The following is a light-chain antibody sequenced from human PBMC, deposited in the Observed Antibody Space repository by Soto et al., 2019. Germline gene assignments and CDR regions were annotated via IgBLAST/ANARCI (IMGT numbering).Light chain of an antibody. CDR2: GAS. CDR3: QQYNSWPIT. J-gene: IGKJ5*01. CDR1: QSVSSSY. V-gene: IGKV3D-15*01. Sequence: EIVLTQSPGTLSLSPGERATLSCRASQSVSSSYLAWYQQKPGQAPRLLIYGASTRTTGVPTRFGGSGSGTEFTLTISSLQSEDFAVYYCQQYNSWPITFGQGTRLEIK.